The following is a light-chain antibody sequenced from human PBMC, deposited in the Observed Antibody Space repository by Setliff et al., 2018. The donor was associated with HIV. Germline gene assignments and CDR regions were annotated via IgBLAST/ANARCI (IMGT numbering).Light chain of an antibody. V-gene: IGLV2-14*01. J-gene: IGLJ1*01. Sequence: QSALAQPASVSGSPGQSITISCTGTSSDVGGYSHVSWYQQHPGKAPKLIIYEVGNRPSGASSRFSGSKSGNTASLTISGLQAEDEADYYCSSYAITNTLPFGTGTKVTVL. CDR1: SSDVGGYSH. CDR3: SSYAITNTLP. CDR2: EVG.